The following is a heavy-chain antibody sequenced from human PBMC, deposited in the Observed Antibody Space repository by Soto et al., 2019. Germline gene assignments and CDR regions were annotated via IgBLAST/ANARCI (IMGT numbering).Heavy chain of an antibody. CDR3: ARDNYGDYSNYYYYYMDV. Sequence: SDTLSLTCAVYGGSFSGYYWSWIRQPPGKGLEWIGEINHSGSTNYNPSLKSRVTISVDTSKNQFSLKLSSVTAADTAVYYCARDNYGDYSNYYYYYMDVWGKGTTVTVSS. CDR2: INHSGST. D-gene: IGHD4-17*01. V-gene: IGHV4-34*01. J-gene: IGHJ6*03. CDR1: GGSFSGYY.